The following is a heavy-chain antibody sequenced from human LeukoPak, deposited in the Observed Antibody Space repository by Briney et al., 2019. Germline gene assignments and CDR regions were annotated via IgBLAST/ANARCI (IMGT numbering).Heavy chain of an antibody. CDR2: IYYIGST. CDR3: VDSGADAFDI. D-gene: IGHD2-15*01. J-gene: IGHJ3*02. CDR1: GGSISSSNYY. V-gene: IGHV4-39*01. Sequence: KPSETLSLTCTVSGGSISSSNYYWGWIRQPPGKGLEWIGSIYYIGSTYYNPSLKSRVTISVDTSRNQFSLKLSSVTAADTAVYYCVDSGADAFDIWGQGTMVTVSS.